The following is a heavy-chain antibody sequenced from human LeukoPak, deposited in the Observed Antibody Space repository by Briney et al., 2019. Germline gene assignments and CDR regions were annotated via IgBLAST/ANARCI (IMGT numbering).Heavy chain of an antibody. CDR1: GFTFSSYE. CDR3: ARAQRSTRHAFDI. J-gene: IGHJ3*02. Sequence: GGSLRLSCAASGFTFSSYEMNWVRQAPGKGLEWVSYISSSGSTIYYADSVKGRFTISRDNAKNSLYLQMNSLRAEDTAVYYCARAQRSTRHAFDIWGQGTMVPVSS. CDR2: ISSSGSTI. V-gene: IGHV3-48*03. D-gene: IGHD2-2*01.